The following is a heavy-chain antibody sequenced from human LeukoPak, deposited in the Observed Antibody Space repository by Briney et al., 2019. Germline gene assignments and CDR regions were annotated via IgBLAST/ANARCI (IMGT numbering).Heavy chain of an antibody. J-gene: IGHJ5*02. CDR2: INHSGST. CDR3: ARGAVRGVIIYYNWFDP. V-gene: IGHV4-34*01. Sequence: SETLSLTCAVYGGSFSGYYWSWLRQPPGKGLEWIGEINHSGSTNYNPSLKSRVTISVDTSKNQFSLKLSSVTAADTAVYYCARGAVRGVIIYYNWFDPWGQGTLVTVSS. D-gene: IGHD3-10*01. CDR1: GGSFSGYY.